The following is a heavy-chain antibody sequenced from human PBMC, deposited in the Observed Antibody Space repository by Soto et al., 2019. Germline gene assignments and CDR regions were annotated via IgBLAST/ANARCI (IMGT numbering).Heavy chain of an antibody. J-gene: IGHJ2*01. CDR3: GRGAEYFRNWYFDL. CDR2: INHSGST. V-gene: IGHV4-34*01. CDR1: GGSFSGYY. Sequence: QVQLQQWGAGLLKPSETLSLTCAVYGGSFSGYYWSWIRQPPGKGLEWIGEINHSGSTNYNPSLKGRLTISVDTPKNQFSLWLSSVPAADTAVYFCGRGAEYFRNWYFDLWGRGTLVAFSS.